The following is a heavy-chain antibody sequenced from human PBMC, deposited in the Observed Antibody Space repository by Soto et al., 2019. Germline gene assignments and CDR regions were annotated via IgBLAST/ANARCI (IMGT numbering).Heavy chain of an antibody. CDR2: VKRKSDGGTR. CDR3: TTDLTVGVTA. J-gene: IGHJ4*02. Sequence: LLVEPGGNLVKPGGSLRLSCVGYGFSFNYVWLSWVLQAQVKGLEWVGRVKRKSDGGTREYAAPVRGRFFISRDDSKNTAYLEMNSLRAEDTALYYCTTDLTVGVTAWGQGTLVTVSS. CDR1: GFSFNYVW. D-gene: IGHD1-26*01. V-gene: IGHV3-15*01.